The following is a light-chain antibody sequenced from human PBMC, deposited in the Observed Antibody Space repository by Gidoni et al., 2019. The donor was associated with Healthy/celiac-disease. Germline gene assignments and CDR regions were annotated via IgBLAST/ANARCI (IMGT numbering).Light chain of an antibody. CDR3: QQYNSPWT. CDR1: QSISSW. Sequence: EIQMTQSPSTLSASVGDRVNITCRATQSISSWLARYHQKPGKAPKLLSYDAASEESGVPSRFSGSGSGTEFTLTISSLQPDDFATYYCQQYNSPWTFGQGTKVEIK. V-gene: IGKV1-5*01. CDR2: DAA. J-gene: IGKJ1*01.